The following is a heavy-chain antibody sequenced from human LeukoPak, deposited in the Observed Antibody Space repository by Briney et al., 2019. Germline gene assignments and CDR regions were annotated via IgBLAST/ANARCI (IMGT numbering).Heavy chain of an antibody. CDR2: IYYSGST. Sequence: PSQTLSLTCTVSGGSISSGDYYWSWIRQPPGKGLEWIGYIYYSGSTYYNPSLKSRVTISLDTSKNQFSLKLSSVTAADTAVYYCAREGMFTVTDGLDVWGQGTTVTVSS. CDR3: AREGMFTVTDGLDV. CDR1: GGSISSGDYY. D-gene: IGHD4-17*01. J-gene: IGHJ6*02. V-gene: IGHV4-30-4*01.